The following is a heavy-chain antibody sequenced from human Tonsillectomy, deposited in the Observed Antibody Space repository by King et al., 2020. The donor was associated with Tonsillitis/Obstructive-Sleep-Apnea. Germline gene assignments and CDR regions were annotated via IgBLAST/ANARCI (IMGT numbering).Heavy chain of an antibody. CDR3: AKVAVSYYYDSSGYSTEGGFDY. CDR1: GFTFSSYA. D-gene: IGHD3-22*01. J-gene: IGHJ4*02. V-gene: IGHV3-23*04. CDR2: ISGSGGST. Sequence: VQLVESGGGLAQPGGSLRLSCAASGFTFSSYAMSWVRQAPGKGLEWVSAISGSGGSTYYADSVKGRFTISRDNSKNTLYLQMNSLRAADTAVYYCAKVAVSYYYDSSGYSTEGGFDYWGLGTLVTVSS.